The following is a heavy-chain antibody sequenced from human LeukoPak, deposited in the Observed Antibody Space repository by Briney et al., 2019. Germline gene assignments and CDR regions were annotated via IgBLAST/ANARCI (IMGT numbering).Heavy chain of an antibody. CDR1: GGSISSGSYY. V-gene: IGHV4-61*02. D-gene: IGHD6-13*01. J-gene: IGHJ4*02. CDR3: AREGGIAAAGPWGN. CDR2: IYTSGST. Sequence: PSETLSLTCTVSGGSISSGSYYWSWIRQPAGKGLEWIGRIYTSGSTNYNPSLKSRVTISVDTSKNQFSLKLSSVTAADTAVYYCAREGGIAAAGPWGNWGQGTLVTVSS.